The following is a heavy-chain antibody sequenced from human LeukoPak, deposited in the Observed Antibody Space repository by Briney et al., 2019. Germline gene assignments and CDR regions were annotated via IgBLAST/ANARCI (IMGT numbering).Heavy chain of an antibody. V-gene: IGHV3-15*01. J-gene: IGHJ4*02. CDR3: ITFSMIVVVITD. Sequence: GGSLRLSCAASGFTFNNAWMGWVRQAPGKGLEWVGRIKSKTDGGTTDYAAPVKGRFTISRDDSKNTLYLQMKSLKTEDTAVYYCITFSMIVVVITDWGQGTLVTVSS. CDR2: IKSKTDGGTT. CDR1: GFTFNNAW. D-gene: IGHD3-22*01.